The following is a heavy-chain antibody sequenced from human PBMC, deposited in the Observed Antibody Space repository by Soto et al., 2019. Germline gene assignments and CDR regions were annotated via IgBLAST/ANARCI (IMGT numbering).Heavy chain of an antibody. CDR3: ARGGANSSSWYYYYYYMDV. CDR2: IYYGGST. V-gene: IGHV4-59*01. J-gene: IGHJ6*03. CDR1: GGSISGYY. Sequence: PSETLSLTCTVSGGSISGYYWSWIRQPPGKGLEWIGYIYYGGSTNYNPSLKSRVTISVDTSKNQFSLKLSSVTAADTAVYYCARGGANSSSWYYYYYYMDVWGKGTTVTVSS. D-gene: IGHD6-13*01.